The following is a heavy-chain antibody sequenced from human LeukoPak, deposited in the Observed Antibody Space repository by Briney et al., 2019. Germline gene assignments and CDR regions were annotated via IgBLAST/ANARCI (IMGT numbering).Heavy chain of an antibody. CDR3: ARLTPNLRGLYYYYYYMDV. Sequence: SETLSLTCTVSGGSISSSSYYWGWIRQPPGKGLEWIGSIYYSGSTYYNPSLKSRVTISVDTSKNQFSLKLSSVTAADTAVYYCARLTPNLRGLYYYYYYMDVWGKGTTVTASS. D-gene: IGHD4-17*01. J-gene: IGHJ6*03. CDR2: IYYSGST. V-gene: IGHV4-39*01. CDR1: GGSISSSSYY.